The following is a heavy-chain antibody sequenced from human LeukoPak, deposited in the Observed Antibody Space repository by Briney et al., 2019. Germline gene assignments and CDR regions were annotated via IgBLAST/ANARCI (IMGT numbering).Heavy chain of an antibody. Sequence: ASVKVSCKASGGTFSSYAISWVRQAPGQGLEWMGGIIPMFGTANYAQKFQGRVTITADESTSTAYMGLSSLKSEDTAVYYCARGAYSSSWYFGGKRYWFDPWGQGTLVTVSS. J-gene: IGHJ5*02. CDR1: GGTFSSYA. V-gene: IGHV1-69*13. CDR3: ARGAYSSSWYFGGKRYWFDP. D-gene: IGHD6-13*01. CDR2: IIPMFGTA.